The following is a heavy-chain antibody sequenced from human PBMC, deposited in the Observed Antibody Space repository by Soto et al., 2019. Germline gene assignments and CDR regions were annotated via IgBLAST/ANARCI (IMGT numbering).Heavy chain of an antibody. CDR2: VQMSGTT. CDR3: AKDRSTMRWFDP. D-gene: IGHD1-1*01. Sequence: SETLSLTCTVSGGSVSGVDYFWSWIRQSPGKGLEWIGRVQMSGTTNYNPSLKTRVTMSLDTSKNEVSLRMTSVTAADTAVYFCAKDRSTMRWFDPWGQGILVTVPS. V-gene: IGHV4-61*08. CDR1: GGSVSGVDYF. J-gene: IGHJ5*02.